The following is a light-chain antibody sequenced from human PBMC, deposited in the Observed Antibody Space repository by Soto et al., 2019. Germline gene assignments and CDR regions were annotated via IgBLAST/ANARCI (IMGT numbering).Light chain of an antibody. Sequence: QPVLTQPASVSGSPGQSITISCTGTSSDVGPYNYVSWYQQHPGKAPKVMIYEVSNRPSGVSNRFSGSKSGNTASLTISGLQAEDEADYYCSSYTTSSTVVFGGGTQLTVL. J-gene: IGLJ2*01. CDR3: SSYTTSSTVV. CDR2: EVS. V-gene: IGLV2-14*01. CDR1: SSDVGPYNY.